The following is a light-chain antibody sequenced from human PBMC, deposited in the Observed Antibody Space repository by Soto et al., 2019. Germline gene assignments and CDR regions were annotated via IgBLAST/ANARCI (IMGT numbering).Light chain of an antibody. CDR1: QTISSW. J-gene: IGKJ1*01. CDR2: KAS. V-gene: IGKV1-5*03. Sequence: IQMTQSPSTLSGSVGDRVTITCRASQTISSWLAWYQQKQGKAPKLLIYKASTLKSGVPSRFSGSGSGTEFTLTISSLQPDDCETYDCQHYNSYSEAFGQGTKVDIK. CDR3: QHYNSYSEA.